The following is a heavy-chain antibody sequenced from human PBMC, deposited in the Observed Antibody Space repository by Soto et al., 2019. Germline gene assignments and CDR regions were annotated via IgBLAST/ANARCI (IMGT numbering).Heavy chain of an antibody. CDR2: ISGSGGST. CDR3: AKVKTRGPTPTYYFDY. Sequence: GALRLSCAASGFTFSSYAMSWVRQAPGKGLEWVSAISGSGGSTYYADSVKGRFTISRDNSKNTLYLQMNSLRAEDTAVYYCAKVKTRGPTPTYYFDYWGQGTLVTVSS. CDR1: GFTFSSYA. J-gene: IGHJ4*02. V-gene: IGHV3-23*01. D-gene: IGHD2-15*01.